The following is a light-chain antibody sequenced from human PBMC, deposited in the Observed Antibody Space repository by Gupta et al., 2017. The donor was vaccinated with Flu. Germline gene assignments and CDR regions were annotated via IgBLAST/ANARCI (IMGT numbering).Light chain of an antibody. Sequence: ILLTKSPASLPVSLGERPAINCKSSQTVLFTATNKNYVAWYQQKPGQPPKLLIYWASTRESGVPDRFSGSGSGTHFTLTISSLQAEDVAVYYCQQYYSPPHSFGQGTKLEIK. CDR3: QQYYSPPHS. V-gene: IGKV4-1*01. J-gene: IGKJ2*03. CDR2: WAS. CDR1: QTVLFTATNKNY.